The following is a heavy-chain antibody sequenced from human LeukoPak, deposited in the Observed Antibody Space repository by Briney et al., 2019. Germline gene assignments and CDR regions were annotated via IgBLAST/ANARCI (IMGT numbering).Heavy chain of an antibody. J-gene: IGHJ4*02. CDR1: GGSISSHY. CDR3: ARGYYTPDY. CDR2: IYYSGST. D-gene: IGHD2/OR15-2a*01. V-gene: IGHV4-59*11. Sequence: SETLSLTCTVSGGSISSHYWSGIRQPPGKGLEWIGYIYYSGSTYYNPSLKSRVTISVDTSKNQFSLKLTSVTAADTAVYYCARGYYTPDYWGQGTLVTVSS.